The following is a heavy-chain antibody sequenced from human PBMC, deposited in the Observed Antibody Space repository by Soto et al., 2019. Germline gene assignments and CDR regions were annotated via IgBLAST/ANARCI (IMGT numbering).Heavy chain of an antibody. CDR3: ARVWPIVVVPAATYNWFDP. CDR1: GGTFSSYA. D-gene: IGHD2-2*01. J-gene: IGHJ5*02. Sequence: SVKVSCKASGGTFSSYAISWVRQAPGQGLEWMGGIIPIFGTANYAQKFQGRVTITADESTSTAYMELSSLGSEDTAVYYCARVWPIVVVPAATYNWFDPWGQGTLVTVSS. V-gene: IGHV1-69*13. CDR2: IIPIFGTA.